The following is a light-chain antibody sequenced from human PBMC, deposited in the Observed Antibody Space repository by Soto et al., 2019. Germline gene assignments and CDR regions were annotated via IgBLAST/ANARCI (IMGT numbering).Light chain of an antibody. J-gene: IGLJ2*01. CDR1: SGHSNYA. V-gene: IGLV4-69*01. CDR2: LNSDGSH. Sequence: QLVVTQSPSASASLGASVKLTCTLSSGHSNYAIAWHQQQPEKGPRSLMKLNSDGSHSKGDGIPNRFSGSSSGAERYLTISSLQSEDEADYYCQTWGTGTVVFGGGTKLTVL. CDR3: QTWGTGTVV.